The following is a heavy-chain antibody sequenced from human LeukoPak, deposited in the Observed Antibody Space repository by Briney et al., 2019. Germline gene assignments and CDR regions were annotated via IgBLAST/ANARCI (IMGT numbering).Heavy chain of an antibody. V-gene: IGHV3-30*03. CDR2: ISYDGGTK. J-gene: IGHJ5*02. Sequence: GGSLRLSCAASGFTFSSHGMQWVRQAPGKGLEWVAVISYDGGTKYHADSVKGRFTISRDNSKSTLFLQMNSLRAEDTAVYYCAGVTGYSHIPWGQGTLATVSS. CDR1: GFTFSSHG. D-gene: IGHD6-13*01. CDR3: AGVTGYSHIP.